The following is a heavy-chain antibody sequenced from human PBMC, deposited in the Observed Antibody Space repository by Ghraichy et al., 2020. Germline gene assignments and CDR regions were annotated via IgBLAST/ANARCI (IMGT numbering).Heavy chain of an antibody. D-gene: IGHD3-16*02. CDR3: AKDKGFITYWYIEL. CDR2: ISWNSDAI. Sequence: GGSLRLSCEGSGFTFDDYAMHWVRQAPGKGLEWVSGISWNSDAIGYADSVKGRFTISRDNAKNSLYLQMNSLRPEDTALYYCAKDKGFITYWYIELWGRGTLVTISS. CDR1: GFTFDDYA. V-gene: IGHV3-9*01. J-gene: IGHJ2*01.